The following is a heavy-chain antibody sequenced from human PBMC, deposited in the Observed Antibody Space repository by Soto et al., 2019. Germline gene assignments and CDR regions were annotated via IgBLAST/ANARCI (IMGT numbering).Heavy chain of an antibody. CDR2: INAGNGNT. D-gene: IGHD2-15*01. V-gene: IGHV1-3*01. CDR1: GYTFTSYA. Sequence: QVQLVQSGAEVKKPGASVKVSCKASGYTFTSYAMHWVRQAPGQRLEWMGWINAGNGNTKYSQKFQGRVTITRDTSASTDYMELSSLRSEDTAVYYCARVLGGWPDYWGQGTLVTVSS. J-gene: IGHJ4*02. CDR3: ARVLGGWPDY.